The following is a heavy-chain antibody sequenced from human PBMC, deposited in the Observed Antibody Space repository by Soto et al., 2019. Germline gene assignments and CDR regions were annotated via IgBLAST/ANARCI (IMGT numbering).Heavy chain of an antibody. V-gene: IGHV1-18*01. Sequence: ASVKVSCKASGYTFTSYGISWVRQAPGQGREWMGWISAYNGNTNYAQKLQGRVTMTTDTSTSTAYMELRSLRSDDTAVYYCARHPYCSGGSCYSDFDYWGQGXLVTVSS. CDR1: GYTFTSYG. J-gene: IGHJ4*02. CDR2: ISAYNGNT. D-gene: IGHD2-15*01. CDR3: ARHPYCSGGSCYSDFDY.